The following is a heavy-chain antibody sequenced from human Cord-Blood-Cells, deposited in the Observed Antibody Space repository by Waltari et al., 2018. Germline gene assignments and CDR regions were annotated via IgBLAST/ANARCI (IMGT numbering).Heavy chain of an antibody. J-gene: IGHJ4*02. Sequence: EVQLVESGGGLVKPGGSLRLSCAASGFTFSSYSMNWVRQAPGKGLEWVSSISSSSSYIYYADSVKGRFTISRDNAKNSLYLQMNSLRAEDTAVYYCARAVYYDILTGYDYWGQGTLVTVSS. D-gene: IGHD3-9*01. CDR3: ARAVYYDILTGYDY. CDR1: GFTFSSYS. V-gene: IGHV3-21*01. CDR2: ISSSSSYI.